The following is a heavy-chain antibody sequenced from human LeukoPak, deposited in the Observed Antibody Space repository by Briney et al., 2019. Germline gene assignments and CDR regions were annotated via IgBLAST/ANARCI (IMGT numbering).Heavy chain of an antibody. V-gene: IGHV1-69*05. D-gene: IGHD6-13*01. CDR1: GGTFSSYA. J-gene: IGHJ4*02. CDR3: ARGRHSSSWSAYFDY. CDR2: IIPIFGTA. Sequence: SSVKVSCKASGGTFSSYAISWVRQAPGQGLEWMGGIIPIFGTANYAQKFQGRVTITTDESTSTAYMELSSLRSEDTAVYYCARGRHSSSWSAYFDYWGQGTLVTVSS.